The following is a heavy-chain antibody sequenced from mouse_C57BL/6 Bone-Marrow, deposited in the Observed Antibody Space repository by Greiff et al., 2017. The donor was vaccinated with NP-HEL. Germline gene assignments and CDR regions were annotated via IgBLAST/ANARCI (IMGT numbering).Heavy chain of an antibody. Sequence: VQLQQSGAELVRPGASVKLSCTASCFNIKDDYMHWVKQRPEQGLEWIGWIDPENGDTEYDSKFQGKATITADTSSNTAYLQLSSLTSEDTAVDYCTTRGNYRNAMDYWRQGTSVTVSS. V-gene: IGHV14-4*01. CDR3: TTRGNYRNAMDY. CDR2: IDPENGDT. CDR1: CFNIKDDY. D-gene: IGHD2-1*01. J-gene: IGHJ4*01.